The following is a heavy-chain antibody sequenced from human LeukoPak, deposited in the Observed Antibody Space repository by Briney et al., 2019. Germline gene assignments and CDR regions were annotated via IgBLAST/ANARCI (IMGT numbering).Heavy chain of an antibody. CDR3: ATEDPGTAVAGVQGAGGDY. CDR1: GYTLTELS. J-gene: IGHJ4*02. CDR2: FDPEDGET. Sequence: ASVKVSCKVSGYTLTELSMHWVRQAPGKGLEWMGGFDPEDGETIYAQKFQGRVTMTEDTSTDTAYMELSSLRSEDTAVYYCATEDPGTAVAGVQGAGGDYWGQGTLVTVSS. V-gene: IGHV1-24*01. D-gene: IGHD6-19*01.